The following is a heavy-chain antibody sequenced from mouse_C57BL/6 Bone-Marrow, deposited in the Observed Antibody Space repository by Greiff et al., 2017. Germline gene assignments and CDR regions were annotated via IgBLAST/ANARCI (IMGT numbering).Heavy chain of an antibody. CDR2: ISDGGSYT. D-gene: IGHD1-1*01. Sequence: EVKLVESGGGLVKPGGSLKLSCAASGFTFSSYAMSWVRQTPEKRLEWVATISDGGSYTYYPDNVKGRFTISRDNAKNNLYLQMSHLKSEDTAMYYCAREGANYYGSPFDYWGQGTTLTVSS. J-gene: IGHJ2*01. V-gene: IGHV5-4*01. CDR1: GFTFSSYA. CDR3: AREGANYYGSPFDY.